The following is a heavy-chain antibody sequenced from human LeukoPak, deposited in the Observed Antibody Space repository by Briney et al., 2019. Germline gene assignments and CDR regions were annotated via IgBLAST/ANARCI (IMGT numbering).Heavy chain of an antibody. J-gene: IGHJ4*02. CDR1: GFTFSSYW. V-gene: IGHV3-74*01. CDR2: INSDGSST. CDR3: ARDDRRRYDFWSGYPSGPLDY. D-gene: IGHD3-3*01. Sequence: GGSLRLSCAASGFTFSSYWMHWVRQAPGKGLVWVSRINSDGSSTSYADSAKGRFTISRDNAKNTLYLQMNSLRAEDTAVYYCARDDRRRYDFWSGYPSGPLDYWGQGTLVTVSS.